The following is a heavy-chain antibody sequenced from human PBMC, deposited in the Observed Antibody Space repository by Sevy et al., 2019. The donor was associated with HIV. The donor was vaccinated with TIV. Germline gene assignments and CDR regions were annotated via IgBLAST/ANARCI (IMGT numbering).Heavy chain of an antibody. D-gene: IGHD3-3*01. V-gene: IGHV4-30-2*01. Sequence: SETLSLTCTVSGGSISTGGDCWSWIRQPPGKGLEWIGYISHSGVTNYNPSLKTRVNISIDRSKKQFSLNLTSVTAAETAVYFCARDRGTTFGLDLWGQGTLVTVSS. CDR2: ISHSGVT. CDR3: ARDRGTTFGLDL. CDR1: GGSISTGGDC. J-gene: IGHJ4*02.